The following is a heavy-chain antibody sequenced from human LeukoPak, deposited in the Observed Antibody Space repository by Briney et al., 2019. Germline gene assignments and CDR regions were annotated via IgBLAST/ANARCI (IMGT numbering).Heavy chain of an antibody. D-gene: IGHD2-2*01. CDR1: GYSFTGYY. J-gene: IGHJ4*02. CDR3: ARDSYLEFAYFQGADY. Sequence: EASVKVSCKASGYSFTGYYIHWVRQAPGQGLEWMGWINFNNGGTNQVQKFQGRVTMTRDTSTSTVYMDLSSLRSEDTAVYYCARDSYLEFAYFQGADYWGQGTRVTVSS. CDR2: INFNNGGT. V-gene: IGHV1-2*02.